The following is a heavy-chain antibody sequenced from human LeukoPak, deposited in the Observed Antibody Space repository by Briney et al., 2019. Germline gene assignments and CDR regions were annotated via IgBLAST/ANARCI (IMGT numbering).Heavy chain of an antibody. J-gene: IGHJ6*03. CDR1: GFTFSNYA. V-gene: IGHV3-30*04. Sequence: PGGSLRLSCAASGFTFSNYAMHWVRQAPGKGLEWVAVISYNGTKKYSADSVKGRFTISRDNAKNSLYLQMNSLRAEDTAVYYCARDYYGSGSYYYYYYMDVWGKGTTVTVSS. D-gene: IGHD3-10*01. CDR3: ARDYYGSGSYYYYYYMDV. CDR2: ISYNGTKK.